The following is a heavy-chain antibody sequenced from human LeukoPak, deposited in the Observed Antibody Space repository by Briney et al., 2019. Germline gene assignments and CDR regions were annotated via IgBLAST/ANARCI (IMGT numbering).Heavy chain of an antibody. CDR2: ISGSGGST. J-gene: IGHJ3*02. CDR3: AKDLRYFDWLLILDAFDI. V-gene: IGHV3-23*01. CDR1: GFTFSSYA. Sequence: EGSLRLSCAASGFTFSSYAMSWVRQAPGKGLEWVSAISGSGGSTYYADSVKGRFTISRDNSKNTLYLQMNSLRAEDTAVYYCAKDLRYFDWLLILDAFDIWGQGTMVTVSS. D-gene: IGHD3-9*01.